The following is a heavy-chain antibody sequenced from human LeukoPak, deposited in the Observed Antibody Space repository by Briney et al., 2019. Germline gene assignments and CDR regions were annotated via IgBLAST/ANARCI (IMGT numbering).Heavy chain of an antibody. V-gene: IGHV3-21*01. CDR2: ISSSSSYI. Sequence: GGSLRLSCAASGYTFSSYSMNWVRQAPGKGLEWVSCISSSSSYIYYADSVKGRFTISRDNAKNSLYLQMNSLRVEDTAVYYCARAHNWKYGTFDYWGQGTLVTVSS. J-gene: IGHJ4*02. CDR3: ARAHNWKYGTFDY. D-gene: IGHD1-7*01. CDR1: GYTFSSYS.